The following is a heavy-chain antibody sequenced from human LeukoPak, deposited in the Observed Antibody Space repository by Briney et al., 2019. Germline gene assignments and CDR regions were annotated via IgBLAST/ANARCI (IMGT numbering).Heavy chain of an antibody. V-gene: IGHV4-30-2*01. CDR3: ARGGYSGYDFDY. D-gene: IGHD5-12*01. Sequence: SQTLSLTCTVSGGSISSGGYYWSWIRQPPGKGLEWIGYIYHSGSTYYNPSLKSRVTISVDRSKNQFSLKLSSVTAADTAVYYCARGGYSGYDFDYWGQGTLVTVSS. J-gene: IGHJ4*02. CDR1: GGSISSGGYY. CDR2: IYHSGST.